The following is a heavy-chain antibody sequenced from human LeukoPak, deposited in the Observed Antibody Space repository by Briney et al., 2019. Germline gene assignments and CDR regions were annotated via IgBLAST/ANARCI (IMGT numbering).Heavy chain of an antibody. CDR3: ARAPGYSSSWYSYYYYYMDV. J-gene: IGHJ6*03. CDR1: GFTFSSYE. Sequence: GGSLRLSCAASGFTFSSYEMNWVRQAPGKGLEWVSYISSSGSTIYYADSVKGRFTISRDNAKNSLYLQMNSLRAEDTAVYYCARAPGYSSSWYSYYYYYMDVWGKGTTVTVSS. V-gene: IGHV3-48*03. D-gene: IGHD6-13*01. CDR2: ISSSGSTI.